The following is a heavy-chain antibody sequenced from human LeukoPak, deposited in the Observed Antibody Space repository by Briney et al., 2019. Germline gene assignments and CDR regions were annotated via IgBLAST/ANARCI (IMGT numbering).Heavy chain of an antibody. CDR3: SRENGAFSPFGY. CDR1: GGSISNTNW. D-gene: IGHD2-8*01. J-gene: IGHJ4*02. CDR2: ISLTGLT. V-gene: IGHV4-4*02. Sequence: KPSETLSLTCGVSGGSISNTNWWSWVRQPPGQGLEWIGEISLTGLTHYNPSLESRVTVSLDKSKNQLSLNLTSVTAADTAVYYCSRENGAFSPFGYWGQGTLVNVLS.